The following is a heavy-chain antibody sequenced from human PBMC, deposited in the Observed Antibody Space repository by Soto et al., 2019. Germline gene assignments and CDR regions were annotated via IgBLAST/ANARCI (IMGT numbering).Heavy chain of an antibody. Sequence: QLQLQESGPGLVKPSETLSLTCTVSGGSISSSSYYWGWIRQPPGKGLEWIGSIYYSGSTYYNPSLKSRVTISVDTSKNQFSLKLSSVTAADTAVYYCAIHLIHSGGRIDYWGQGTLVTVSS. CDR2: IYYSGST. CDR3: AIHLIHSGGRIDY. J-gene: IGHJ4*02. CDR1: GGSISSSSYY. V-gene: IGHV4-39*01. D-gene: IGHD3-10*01.